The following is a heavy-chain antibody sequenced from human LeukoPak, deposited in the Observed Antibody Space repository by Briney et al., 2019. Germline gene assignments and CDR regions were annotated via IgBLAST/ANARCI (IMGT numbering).Heavy chain of an antibody. Sequence: GASVKVSCKASGYTFTSYYMHWVRQAPGQGLEWMGIINPSGGSTSYAQKFQGRVTMTRDTSTSTVYMELSSLRSADTAVYYCARDGLLRDTPEYYFDYWGQGTLVTVSS. D-gene: IGHD5-18*01. CDR2: INPSGGST. J-gene: IGHJ4*02. CDR1: GYTFTSYY. V-gene: IGHV1-46*01. CDR3: ARDGLLRDTPEYYFDY.